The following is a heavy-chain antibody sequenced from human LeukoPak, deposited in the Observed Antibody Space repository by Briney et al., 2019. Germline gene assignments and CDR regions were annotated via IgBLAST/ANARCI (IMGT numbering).Heavy chain of an antibody. Sequence: GGSLRLSCAASGFTFSSYAMSWVRQAPGKGLEWVSAISGSGGSTYYADSVKGRFTISRDNSKNTLYLQMNSLRAEDTAVYYCAKGGYSSGWYYSDYWGQGTLVTVSS. V-gene: IGHV3-23*01. CDR1: GFTFSSYA. CDR3: AKGGYSSGWYYSDY. CDR2: ISGSGGST. D-gene: IGHD6-19*01. J-gene: IGHJ4*02.